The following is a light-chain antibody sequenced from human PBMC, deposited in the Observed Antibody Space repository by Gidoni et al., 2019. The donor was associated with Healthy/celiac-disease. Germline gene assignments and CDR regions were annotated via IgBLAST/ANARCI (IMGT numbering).Light chain of an antibody. Sequence: DIVMTQSPLPLPVTPGEPASISCRSSQSLLHSNGYNYLDWYLQKPGQSPQLLIYLGSNRASGVPDRFSGSGSGTDFTLKISRVEAEDVGVYYCMQALQTPWTFGPGTKVDIK. CDR1: QSLLHSNGYNY. CDR2: LGS. CDR3: MQALQTPWT. V-gene: IGKV2-28*01. J-gene: IGKJ3*01.